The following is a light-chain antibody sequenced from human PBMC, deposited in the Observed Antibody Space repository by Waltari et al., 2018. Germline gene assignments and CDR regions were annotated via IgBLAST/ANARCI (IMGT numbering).Light chain of an antibody. CDR2: DAS. CDR1: QSVSSY. J-gene: IGKJ4*01. V-gene: IGKV3-11*01. CDR3: QQRSNWLT. Sequence: EIVLTQSPATLSLSPGARATLSCRASQSVSSYLAWYQQKPGQAPRLLIYDASNRATGIPARFSGSESGTDFTLTISSLEPEEFAVYDCQQRSNWLTFGGGTKVEIK.